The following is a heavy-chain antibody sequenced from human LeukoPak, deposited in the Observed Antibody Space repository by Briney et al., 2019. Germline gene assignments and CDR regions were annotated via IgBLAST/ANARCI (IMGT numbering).Heavy chain of an antibody. V-gene: IGHV1-46*01. J-gene: IGHJ4*02. D-gene: IGHD2-2*01. CDR2: INPSGGST. CDR3: ARGRDFVVVPAAYDY. CDR1: GYTFTGYW. Sequence: ASVKVSCKAFGYTFTGYWMHWVRQAPGQGLEWMGIINPSGGSTSYAQKFQGRVTMTRDTSTSTVYMELSSLRSEDTAVYYCARGRDFVVVPAAYDYWGQGTLVTVSS.